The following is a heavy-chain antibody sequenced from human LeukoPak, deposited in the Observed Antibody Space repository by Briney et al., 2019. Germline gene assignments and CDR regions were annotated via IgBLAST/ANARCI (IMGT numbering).Heavy chain of an antibody. Sequence: GGSLRLSCAASGFAVKSSYMNWVRQAPGKGREWVSGLYAGGESYYADSVLGRFTISRDNSNNTVFLEMNSLTADDTAVYFCARDSAGNQYSSGNFDLWGQGTLVTVSS. J-gene: IGHJ4*02. D-gene: IGHD3-10*01. CDR3: ARDSAGNQYSSGNFDL. CDR1: GFAVKSSY. CDR2: LYAGGES. V-gene: IGHV3-53*01.